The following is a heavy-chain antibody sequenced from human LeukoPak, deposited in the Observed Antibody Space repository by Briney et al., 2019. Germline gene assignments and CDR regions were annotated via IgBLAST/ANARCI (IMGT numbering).Heavy chain of an antibody. D-gene: IGHD3-16*02. J-gene: IGHJ5*02. CDR1: GFTFSSYS. CDR3: AREIRLGELSPP. Sequence: GGSLRLSCAASGFTFSSYSMNWVRQAPRKGLEWVSYISSSSSTIYYADSVKGRFTISRDNAKNSLYLQMNSLRAEDTAVYYCAREIRLGELSPPWGQGTLVTVSS. V-gene: IGHV3-48*04. CDR2: ISSSSSTI.